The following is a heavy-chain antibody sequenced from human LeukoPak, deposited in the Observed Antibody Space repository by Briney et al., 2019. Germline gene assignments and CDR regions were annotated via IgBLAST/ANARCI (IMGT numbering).Heavy chain of an antibody. Sequence: ETLSLTCAVSGDSISSSNWWNWVRQAPGKGLEWVSSISSTGAYIYYADSLKGRFTISRDNAKNSLYLQMNSLRADDTAVYYCARGLAAAGTRGPYWGQGTLVTVSS. CDR1: GDSISSSN. CDR3: ARGLAAAGTRGPY. D-gene: IGHD6-13*01. CDR2: ISSTGAYI. J-gene: IGHJ4*02. V-gene: IGHV3-21*01.